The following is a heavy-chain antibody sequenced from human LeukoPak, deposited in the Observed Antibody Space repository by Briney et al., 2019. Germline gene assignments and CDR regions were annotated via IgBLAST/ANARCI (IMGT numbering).Heavy chain of an antibody. CDR1: GXSISTYY. V-gene: IGHV4-59*01. D-gene: IGHD3-9*01. CDR3: ARGRYFADY. J-gene: IGHJ4*02. Sequence: SETLSLTCTVSGXSISTYYWSWIRQPPGKGLEWIGYIYYIGSTNYNPSLKSRVTISVDTSRNQFSLKLSSVTAADTAVYYCARGRYFADYWGQGTLVTVSS. CDR2: IYYIGST.